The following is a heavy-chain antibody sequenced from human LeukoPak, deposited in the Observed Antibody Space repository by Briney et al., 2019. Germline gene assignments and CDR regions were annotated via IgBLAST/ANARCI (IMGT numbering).Heavy chain of an antibody. J-gene: IGHJ5*02. CDR2: IYPGDSDT. CDR3: ARSWAMAQNPDS. CDR1: GYRFTSYC. V-gene: IGHV5-51*01. Sequence: GESPKTLLSSSGYRFTSYCHGLVRPMSGQGPELVGIIYPGDSDTRYSPSFQGQVTISADKSISTDYLQWSSLKASDTAMYYCARSWAMAQNPDSWGQGTLVTVSS. D-gene: IGHD5-18*01.